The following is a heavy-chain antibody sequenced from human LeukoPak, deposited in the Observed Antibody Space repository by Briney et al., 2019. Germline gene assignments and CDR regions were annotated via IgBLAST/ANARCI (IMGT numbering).Heavy chain of an antibody. J-gene: IGHJ4*02. CDR1: GGSLSSNTYY. CDR2: IYYSGST. Sequence: KPSETPSPTRTVSGGSLSSNTYYWGWVPQPPGKGPGWIGTIYYSGSTYYNPSLKSRVTISGDASKNHFSLNLTSMTAADTAVYYCARLPKGLYDYAYWGQGTLVTVSS. D-gene: IGHD2/OR15-2a*01. V-gene: IGHV4-39*02. CDR3: ARLPKGLYDYAY.